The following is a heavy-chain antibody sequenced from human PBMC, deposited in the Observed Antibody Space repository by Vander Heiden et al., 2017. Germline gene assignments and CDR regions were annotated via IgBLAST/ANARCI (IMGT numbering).Heavy chain of an antibody. CDR3: ARILTTVTTDAFDI. CDR1: GFSLTNARMG. D-gene: IGHD4-17*01. Sequence: QFTSKKSGPVLVKPPEPLTLTCTVSGFSLTNARMGVSWIRQPPGKALEWLAHIFSNDEKSYSTSLKSRLTISKDTSKSQVVLTMTNMDPVDTATYYCARILTTVTTDAFDIWGQGTMVTVSS. J-gene: IGHJ3*02. V-gene: IGHV2-26*01. CDR2: IFSNDEK.